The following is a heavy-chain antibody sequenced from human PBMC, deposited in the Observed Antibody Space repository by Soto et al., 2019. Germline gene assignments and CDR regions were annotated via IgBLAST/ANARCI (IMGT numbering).Heavy chain of an antibody. CDR3: ARDHNSGWVNWFDP. J-gene: IGHJ5*02. CDR2: ISSFSNYM. V-gene: IGHV3-21*04. Sequence: SCAVSGFTFNSYSMNWVRQAPGKGLEWVSSISSFSNYMYYTDSVKGRFTISRDNARNSLYLQMNSLRAEDTAVYYCARDHNSGWVNWFDPWGQGTLVTVSS. CDR1: GFTFNSYS. D-gene: IGHD3-22*01.